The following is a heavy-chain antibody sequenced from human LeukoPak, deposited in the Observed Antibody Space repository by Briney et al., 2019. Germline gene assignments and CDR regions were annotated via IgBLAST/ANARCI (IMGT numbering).Heavy chain of an antibody. D-gene: IGHD3-16*01. V-gene: IGHV3-30*02. CDR2: IRNDGSII. Sequence: GGSLRLSCAASGFTFSSYGMHWIRQAPGKGLEWVAFIRNDGSIIYNTDSVKGRFTISRDNSKNTLYLQMNSLRADDTAVYYCAKDTPLCYFDYWGQGTLVTVSS. J-gene: IGHJ4*02. CDR1: GFTFSSYG. CDR3: AKDTPLCYFDY.